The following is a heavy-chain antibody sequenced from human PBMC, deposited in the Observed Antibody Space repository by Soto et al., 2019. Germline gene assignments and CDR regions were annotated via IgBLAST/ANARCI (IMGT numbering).Heavy chain of an antibody. Sequence: ASVKVSCKASGYTFTSYAMHWVRQAPGQRLEWMGWINAGNGNTKYSQKFQDRVTITADKSTSTTYMELTSLTSKDTAVYYCARDSPIGSTFSGYDAIDSWGQGTLVTVSS. V-gene: IGHV1-3*01. CDR1: GYTFTSYA. D-gene: IGHD5-12*01. CDR2: INAGNGNT. J-gene: IGHJ4*02. CDR3: ARDSPIGSTFSGYDAIDS.